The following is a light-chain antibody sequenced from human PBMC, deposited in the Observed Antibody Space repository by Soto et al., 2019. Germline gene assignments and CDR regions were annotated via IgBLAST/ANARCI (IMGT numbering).Light chain of an antibody. Sequence: QSALTQPASVSGSPGQSITISCTGTSSDVGGYNYVSWYQQHPGKAPKHMIYDVSNRPSGVSNRFSGSKSGNTASLTISGRQAEDEADYYCSSYTSSSTQKVFGGGTKLTVL. CDR2: DVS. J-gene: IGLJ2*01. V-gene: IGLV2-14*01. CDR3: SSYTSSSTQKV. CDR1: SSDVGGYNY.